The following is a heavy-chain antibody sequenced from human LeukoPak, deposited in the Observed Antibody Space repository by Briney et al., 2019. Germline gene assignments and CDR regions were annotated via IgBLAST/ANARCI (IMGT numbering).Heavy chain of an antibody. J-gene: IGHJ3*02. V-gene: IGHV4-59*12. Sequence: SETLSLTCTVTDGSITNYYWTWVRQPPGKGLEWIGNIFYSGSTYYSPSLRSRVTISLDTSRNQFSLKLNSVTAADTAVYYCAKSNGYGLVDIRGQGTMVTVSS. CDR3: AKSNGYGLVDI. CDR1: DGSITNYY. CDR2: IFYSGST. D-gene: IGHD3-10*01.